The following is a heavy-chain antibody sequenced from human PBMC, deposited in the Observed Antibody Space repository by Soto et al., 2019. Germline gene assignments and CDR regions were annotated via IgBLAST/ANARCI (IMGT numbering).Heavy chain of an antibody. V-gene: IGHV4-59*01. Sequence: SETLSLTCIVSGGSMSNYYWSWVRQSPGKGPEWIGYIYNSETTDYNPSLKSRVTISVDTSKNQFSLKVTSVTAADTAFYYCARAPVLYHFDNWGQGTLVTVSS. D-gene: IGHD2-8*01. CDR1: GGSMSNYY. J-gene: IGHJ4*02. CDR2: IYNSETT. CDR3: ARAPVLYHFDN.